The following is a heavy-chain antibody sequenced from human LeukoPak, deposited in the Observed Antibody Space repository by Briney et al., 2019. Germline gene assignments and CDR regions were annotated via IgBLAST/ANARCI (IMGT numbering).Heavy chain of an antibody. CDR1: GGSISSSNW. J-gene: IGHJ4*02. CDR2: IYHSGST. Sequence: SETLSLTCAVSGGSISSSNWWSWVRQPPGKGLEWIGEIYHSGSTNYNPSLKSRVTISVDKSKNQFSLKLSSVTAADTAVYYCARVKAARTPSHAEDYWGQGTLVTVSS. D-gene: IGHD1-14*01. V-gene: IGHV4-4*02. CDR3: ARVKAARTPSHAEDY.